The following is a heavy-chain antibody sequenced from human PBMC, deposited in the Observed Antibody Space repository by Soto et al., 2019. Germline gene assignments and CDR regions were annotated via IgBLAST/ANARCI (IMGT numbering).Heavy chain of an antibody. CDR3: ARGSGIVGAKRLVPYYFDY. V-gene: IGHV4-34*01. Sequence: SETLSLTCAVYGGSFSGYYWSWIRQPPGKGLEWIGEINHSGSTNYNPSLKSRVTISVDTSKNQFSLKLSSVTAADTAVYYCARGSGIVGAKRLVPYYFDYWGQGTLVTVSS. CDR1: GGSFSGYY. D-gene: IGHD1-26*01. J-gene: IGHJ4*02. CDR2: INHSGST.